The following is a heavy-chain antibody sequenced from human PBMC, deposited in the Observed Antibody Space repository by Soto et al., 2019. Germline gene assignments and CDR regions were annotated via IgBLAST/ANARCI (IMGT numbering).Heavy chain of an antibody. D-gene: IGHD6-6*01. CDR1: GYSFTSYW. CDR3: AIPQLDSIAARPGTNAFDI. V-gene: IGHV5-51*01. J-gene: IGHJ3*02. Sequence: HGESLKISCKGSGYSFTSYWIGWVRQMPGKGLEWMGIIYPGDSDTRYSPSFQGQVTISADKSISTAYLQWSSLKASDTAMYYCAIPQLDSIAARPGTNAFDIWGQGTMVTVSS. CDR2: IYPGDSDT.